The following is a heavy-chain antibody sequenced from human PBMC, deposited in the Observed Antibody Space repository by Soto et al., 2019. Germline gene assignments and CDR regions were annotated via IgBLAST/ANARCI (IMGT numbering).Heavy chain of an antibody. CDR1: GGTFSSYA. D-gene: IGHD2-15*01. V-gene: IGHV1-69*01. CDR2: IIPIFGTA. J-gene: IGHJ6*02. Sequence: QVQLVQSGAEVKKPGSSVKVSCKASGGTFSSYAISWVRQAPGQGLEWMGGIIPIFGTANYAQKFQGRVTITADESTSTAYMELSRLRSEDTAVYYCARRGTNRCSGGSCYSFYYYGMDVWGQGTTVTVSS. CDR3: ARRGTNRCSGGSCYSFYYYGMDV.